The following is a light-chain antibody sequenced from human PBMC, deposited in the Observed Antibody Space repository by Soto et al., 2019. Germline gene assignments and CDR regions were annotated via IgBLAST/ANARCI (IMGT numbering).Light chain of an antibody. Sequence: DIQMTQSPSSLSASVGDRVTITCLASQGISNYLAWYQQKPGKVPKLLIYAASTLQSGVPSRFSGSGSGTDFTLTSSSLQPEDVATSYCQKYNSAPRTFGQGTKVELK. V-gene: IGKV1-27*01. CDR2: AAS. J-gene: IGKJ1*01. CDR3: QKYNSAPRT. CDR1: QGISNY.